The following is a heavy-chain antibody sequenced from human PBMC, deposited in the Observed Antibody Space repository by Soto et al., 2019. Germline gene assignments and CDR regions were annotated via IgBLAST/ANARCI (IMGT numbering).Heavy chain of an antibody. D-gene: IGHD6-13*01. CDR1: GYTFTKYG. CDR2: FDPEDGET. CDR3: ATEGIAAAGIENWFDP. J-gene: IGHJ5*02. Sequence: GAPVKVSCKASGYTFTKYGISWVRQAPGKGLEWMGGFDPEDGETIYAQKFQGRVTMTEDTSTDTAYMELSSLRSEDTAVYYCATEGIAAAGIENWFDPWGQGTLVTVSS. V-gene: IGHV1-24*01.